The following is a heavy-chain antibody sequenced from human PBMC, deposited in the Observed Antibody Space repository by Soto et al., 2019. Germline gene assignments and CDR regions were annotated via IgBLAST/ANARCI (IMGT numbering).Heavy chain of an antibody. J-gene: IGHJ6*02. Sequence: QVQLVQSGAEVKKPGSSVKVSCKASGGTFSSYAISWVRQAPGQGLEWMGGIIPIFGTANYAQKFQGRVTITADESTSTAYMELSRLRSEDTAVYYCARRGGNYYGSGSYRYYYGMDVWGQGTTVTVSS. CDR2: IIPIFGTA. CDR1: GGTFSSYA. D-gene: IGHD3-10*01. V-gene: IGHV1-69*01. CDR3: ARRGGNYYGSGSYRYYYGMDV.